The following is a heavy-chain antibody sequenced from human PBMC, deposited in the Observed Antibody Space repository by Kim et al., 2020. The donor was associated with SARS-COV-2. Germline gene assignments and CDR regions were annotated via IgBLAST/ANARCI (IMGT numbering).Heavy chain of an antibody. CDR1: GFTVSSYW. Sequence: GGSLRLSCTASGFTVSSYWMHWVRQVPGEGLEWVCRINGDGSNTAYADSVQGRFTISRDNAKNTVYLQMNSLGAEDTAVYYCARVVLYDFWSGLDAFDVWGQGTMVTVSS. J-gene: IGHJ3*01. CDR2: INGDGSNT. D-gene: IGHD3-3*01. V-gene: IGHV3-74*01. CDR3: ARVVLYDFWSGLDAFDV.